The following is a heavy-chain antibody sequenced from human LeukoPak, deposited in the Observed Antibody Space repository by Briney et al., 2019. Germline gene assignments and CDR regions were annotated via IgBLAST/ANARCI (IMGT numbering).Heavy chain of an antibody. V-gene: IGHV4-34*01. CDR3: VSNYYDSSGYVSV. Sequence: PSETLSLTCAVYGGSFSGYYWSWIRQPPGKGLEWIGEINHSGSTNYNPSLKSRVTISVDTSKNQFSLKLSSVTAADTAVYYCVSNYYDSSGYVSVWGQGTLVTVSA. CDR2: INHSGST. CDR1: GGSFSGYY. D-gene: IGHD3-22*01. J-gene: IGHJ4*02.